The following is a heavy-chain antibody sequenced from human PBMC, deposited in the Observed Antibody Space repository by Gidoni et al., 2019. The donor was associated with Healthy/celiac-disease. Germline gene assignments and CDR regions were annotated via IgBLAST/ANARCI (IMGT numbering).Heavy chain of an antibody. Sequence: EVQLLESGGGLVQPGGSMRLSCAASGFTFGSYAMSWVRQAPGKGLEWVSAISGSGGRTYYADSVKGRFTISRDNSKNTLYLQMNSLRAEDTAVYYCAKDRDYYGSGSKDYWGQGTLVTVSS. CDR2: ISGSGGRT. CDR3: AKDRDYYGSGSKDY. CDR1: GFTFGSYA. D-gene: IGHD3-10*01. V-gene: IGHV3-23*01. J-gene: IGHJ4*02.